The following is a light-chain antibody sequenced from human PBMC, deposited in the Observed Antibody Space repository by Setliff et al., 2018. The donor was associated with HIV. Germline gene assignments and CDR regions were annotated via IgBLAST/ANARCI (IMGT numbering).Light chain of an antibody. CDR2: DVS. J-gene: IGLJ1*01. CDR1: SSDVGNYNY. V-gene: IGLV2-14*01. Sequence: ALAQPASVSGSPGQSITISCTGISSDVGNYNYVSWYQEHPGKAPKLMIYDVSKRPSGVSNRFSGSKSGNTASLTISGLQAEDEADYHCSSYTGRSTFVFGTGTRSPS. CDR3: SSYTGRSTFV.